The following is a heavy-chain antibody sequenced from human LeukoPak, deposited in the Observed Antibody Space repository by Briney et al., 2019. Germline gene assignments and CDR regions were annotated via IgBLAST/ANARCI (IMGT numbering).Heavy chain of an antibody. V-gene: IGHV3-15*01. Sequence: PGGSLRLSCAVYGFNFSGSAMHWVRQASGKGLEWVGRIKSKTDGGTTDYAAPVKGRFTISRDDSKNTLYLQMNSLKTEDTAVYYCTTDCGSLTATCEAVFDYWGQGTLVTVSS. J-gene: IGHJ4*02. D-gene: IGHD4-17*01. CDR3: TTDCGSLTATCEAVFDY. CDR2: IKSKTDGGTT. CDR1: GFNFSGSA.